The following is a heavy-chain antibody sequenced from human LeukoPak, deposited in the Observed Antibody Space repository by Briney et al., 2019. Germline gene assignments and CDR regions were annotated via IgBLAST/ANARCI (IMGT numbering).Heavy chain of an antibody. Sequence: GGSLRLSCAASGFTVSSNYMSWVCQAPGKGLEWVSVIYSGGSTYYADSVKGRFTISRDNSKNTLYLQMNSLRAEDTAVYYCARDGSSSGWYADYYYGMDAWGQGTTVTVSS. J-gene: IGHJ6*02. CDR1: GFTVSSNY. CDR2: IYSGGST. V-gene: IGHV3-66*01. CDR3: ARDGSSSGWYADYYYGMDA. D-gene: IGHD6-19*01.